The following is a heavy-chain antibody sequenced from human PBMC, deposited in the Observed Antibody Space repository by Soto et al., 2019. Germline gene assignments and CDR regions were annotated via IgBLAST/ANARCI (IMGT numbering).Heavy chain of an antibody. J-gene: IGHJ6*02. D-gene: IGHD6-6*01. CDR1: GYTFSNYG. Sequence: ASVKVSCKASGYTFSNYGIHWVRQAPGQRFEWMGWINAGNGNTKYSQKFQGRVTITRDTSASTAYMELSSLRSEDTAVYYCAREGEQLDSRYYYGMDVWGQGTTVTVS. V-gene: IGHV1-3*01. CDR2: INAGNGNT. CDR3: AREGEQLDSRYYYGMDV.